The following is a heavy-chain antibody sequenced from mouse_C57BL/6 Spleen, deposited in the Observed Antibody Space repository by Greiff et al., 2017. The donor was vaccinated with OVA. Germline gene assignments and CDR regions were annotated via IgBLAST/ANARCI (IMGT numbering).Heavy chain of an antibody. Sequence: QVQLQQSGAELVRPGASVTLSCKASGYTFTDYEMHWVKQTPVHGLEWIGAIDPETGGTAYNQKFKGKAILTADKSSSTAYMELRSLTSEDSAVYYCTRSSGYGRAMDYWGQGTSVTVSS. CDR2: IDPETGGT. V-gene: IGHV1-15*01. J-gene: IGHJ4*01. CDR1: GYTFTDYE. D-gene: IGHD2-2*01. CDR3: TRSSGYGRAMDY.